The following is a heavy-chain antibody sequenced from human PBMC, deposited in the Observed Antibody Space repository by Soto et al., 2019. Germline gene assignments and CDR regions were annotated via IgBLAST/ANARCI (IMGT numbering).Heavy chain of an antibody. CDR2: ISWNSGSL. V-gene: IGHV3-9*01. CDR1: GFTFEDYA. D-gene: IGHD2-2*01. Sequence: EAQLVESGGGLVQPGRSLRLSCAASGFTFEDYAMYWVRQAPGKGLEWVSGISWNSGSLGYADSVKGRFPISRDNAKNSLYLQMNSLRGEDTPFYYCAKGRSNSWLDYMYVWGAGTTVTVSS. CDR3: AKGRSNSWLDYMYV. J-gene: IGHJ6*03.